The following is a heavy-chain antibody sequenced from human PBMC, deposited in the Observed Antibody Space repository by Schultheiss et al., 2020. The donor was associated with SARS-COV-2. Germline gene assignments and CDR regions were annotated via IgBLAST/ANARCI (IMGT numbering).Heavy chain of an antibody. D-gene: IGHD2-15*01. J-gene: IGHJ4*02. CDR3: TTVPYCSGGSCYPPFDY. CDR1: GFTFSSYA. Sequence: GGSLRLSCAASGFTFSSYAMSWVRQAPGKGLEWVGRIKSKTDGGTTDYAAPVKGRFTISRDDSKNTLYLQMNSLKTEDTAVYYCTTVPYCSGGSCYPPFDYWGQGTLVTVSS. CDR2: IKSKTDGGTT. V-gene: IGHV3-15*01.